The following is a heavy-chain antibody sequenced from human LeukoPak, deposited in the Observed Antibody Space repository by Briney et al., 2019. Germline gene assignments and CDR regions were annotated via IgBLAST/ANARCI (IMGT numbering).Heavy chain of an antibody. V-gene: IGHV3-74*03. CDR3: ARDLPLRLYCSGGSCYSVNYYYYGMDV. CDR1: GFTLSSHW. CDR2: INSDGSNT. D-gene: IGHD2-15*01. J-gene: IGHJ6*02. Sequence: GGSLRLSCAASGFTLSSHWMRWVRHAPGKGLVWVSHINSDGSNTTYADSVKGRFTISRDNSKNTLYLQMNSLRAEDTAVYYCARDLPLRLYCSGGSCYSVNYYYYGMDVWGQGTTVTVSS.